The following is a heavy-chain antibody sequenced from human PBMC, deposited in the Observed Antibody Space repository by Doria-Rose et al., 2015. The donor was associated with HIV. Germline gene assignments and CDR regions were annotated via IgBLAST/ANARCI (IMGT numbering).Heavy chain of an antibody. J-gene: IGHJ4*02. CDR2: IIPILSLL. Sequence: REWMGRIIPILSLLHYSLRFPGRVTITADESTSTAYMELSSLRSEDTAIYYCASQWERSSFDYWGQGTLVTVSS. CDR3: ASQWERSSFDY. D-gene: IGHD1-26*01. V-gene: IGHV1-69*02.